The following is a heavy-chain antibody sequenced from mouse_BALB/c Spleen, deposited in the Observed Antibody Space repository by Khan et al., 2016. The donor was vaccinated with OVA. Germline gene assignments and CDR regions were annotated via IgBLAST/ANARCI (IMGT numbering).Heavy chain of an antibody. Sequence: QIQLVQSGPEVKKPGETVKISCKASGHTFTKFGMNWVKQAPGKGLKWMGWLITYTGEPTYADDFNGRFAFSLETSTSHSFLQINTLKNEDTATYFCARPTCFSDVLDHWGQGTSVNVS. CDR3: ARPTCFSDVLDH. J-gene: IGHJ4*01. V-gene: IGHV9-3-1*01. CDR1: GHTFTKFG. CDR2: LITYTGEP.